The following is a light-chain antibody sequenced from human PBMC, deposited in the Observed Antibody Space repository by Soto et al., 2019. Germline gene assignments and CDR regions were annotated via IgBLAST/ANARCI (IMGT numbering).Light chain of an antibody. V-gene: IGKV2-28*01. CDR2: LGS. Sequence: DIVMTQSPLSLPVTPGEPASISCRSSQSLLHSNGYNYLDWYLQKPGQSPQLLIYLGSNRASGVPDRFSGSGSGTDFTLKISRVEAEDVGVYYCMQALQTPGSGFTFGPGTKVDIK. J-gene: IGKJ3*01. CDR3: MQALQTPGSGFT. CDR1: QSLLHSNGYNY.